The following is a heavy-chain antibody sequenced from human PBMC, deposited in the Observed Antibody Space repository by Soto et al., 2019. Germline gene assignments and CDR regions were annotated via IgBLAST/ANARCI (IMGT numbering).Heavy chain of an antibody. Sequence: GGSLRLSCAASGFTFSSYGMHWVRQAPGKGLEWVAVIWYDGSNKYYADSVKGRFTISRDNSENTLYLQMNSLRAEDTAVYYCARDKKGPRSIAARDGLSYWGQGTLVTVSS. CDR1: GFTFSSYG. D-gene: IGHD6-6*01. J-gene: IGHJ4*02. CDR2: IWYDGSNK. V-gene: IGHV3-33*01. CDR3: ARDKKGPRSIAARDGLSY.